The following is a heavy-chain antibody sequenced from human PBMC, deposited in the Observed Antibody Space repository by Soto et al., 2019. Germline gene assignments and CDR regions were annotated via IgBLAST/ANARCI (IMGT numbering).Heavy chain of an antibody. CDR3: ARILVDTNYYYYYGMDV. Sequence: QVQLVQSGAEVKKPGSSMKVSCKASGGTFSSYAISWVRQAPGQGLEWMGGIIPIFGTANYAQKFQGRVTITADESTSTAYMELSSLRSEDTAVYYCARILVDTNYYYYYGMDVWGQATTVTVSS. J-gene: IGHJ6*02. D-gene: IGHD5-18*01. V-gene: IGHV1-69*01. CDR2: IIPIFGTA. CDR1: GGTFSSYA.